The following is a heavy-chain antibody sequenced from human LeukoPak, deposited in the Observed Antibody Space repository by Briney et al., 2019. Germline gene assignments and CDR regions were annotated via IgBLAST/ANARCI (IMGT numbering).Heavy chain of an antibody. V-gene: IGHV5-51*01. CDR3: ARLRWAAGDGYYFDY. CDR1: GYSFTSYW. J-gene: IGHJ4*02. CDR2: INPGNSDT. D-gene: IGHD6-13*01. Sequence: GESLKISCKGSGYSFTSYWIGWVRQMPGKGLEWMGVINPGNSDTRYSPSFQGQVTISADKSITTAYLQWSSLKASDTAMYYCARLRWAAGDGYYFDYWGQGTPVTVSS.